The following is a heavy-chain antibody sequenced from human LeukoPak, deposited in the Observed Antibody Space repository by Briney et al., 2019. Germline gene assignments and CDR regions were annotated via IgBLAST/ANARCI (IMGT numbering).Heavy chain of an antibody. D-gene: IGHD3-16*02. Sequence: ASVKVSCKASGYTFTDYYMHWVRQAPGQGLEWMGWINPNSGGTNYAQKFQGWVTMTRDTSISTAYMELSRLRSDDTAVYYCARGGVITFGGVIVPFDYWGQGTLVTVSS. CDR3: ARGGVITFGGVIVPFDY. V-gene: IGHV1-2*04. J-gene: IGHJ4*02. CDR2: INPNSGGT. CDR1: GYTFTDYY.